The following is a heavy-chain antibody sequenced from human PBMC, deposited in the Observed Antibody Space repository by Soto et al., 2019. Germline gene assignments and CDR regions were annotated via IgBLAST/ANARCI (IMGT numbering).Heavy chain of an antibody. D-gene: IGHD2-2*01. Sequence: EVQLVGSGGGLVQPGGSLRLSCVASGFTFRTHWMTWVRQAPGKGLEWVANIKQDGSEKYYVYAVRGRFAISRDNAKDSLYLPMNSLRVEDTAVYYGAMDGRYCTSTTCRGDAFDIWGEGTMVTVSS. CDR1: GFTFRTHW. J-gene: IGHJ3*02. V-gene: IGHV3-7*04. CDR3: AMDGRYCTSTTCRGDAFDI. CDR2: IKQDGSEK.